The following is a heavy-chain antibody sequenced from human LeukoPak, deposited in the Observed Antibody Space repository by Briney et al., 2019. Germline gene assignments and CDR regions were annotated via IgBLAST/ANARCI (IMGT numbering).Heavy chain of an antibody. CDR1: GFTFSSYS. CDR2: ISSSSSYI. D-gene: IGHD3-22*01. J-gene: IGHJ4*02. Sequence: VGSLRLSCAASGFTFSSYSMNWVRQAPGKGLEWVSSISSSSSYIYYADSVKGRFTISRDNAKNSLYLQMNSLRAEDTAVYYCAREIKYYYASSGYPRFHYWGQGTLVTVSS. CDR3: AREIKYYYASSGYPRFHY. V-gene: IGHV3-21*01.